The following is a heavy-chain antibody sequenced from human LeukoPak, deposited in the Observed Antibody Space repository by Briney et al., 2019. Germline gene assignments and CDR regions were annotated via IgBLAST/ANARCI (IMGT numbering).Heavy chain of an antibody. V-gene: IGHV3-23*01. CDR1: GFTFASYA. Sequence: GGSLRLSRAASGFTFASYAMSWVRQAPGKGLEWVSTTSGSGGSTYYADSVKGRFTISRDNSKNTLYLQMTSLRAEDTAVYYCARDLSVFGLSYFDYWGQGTLVTVSS. CDR2: TSGSGGST. D-gene: IGHD2/OR15-2a*01. CDR3: ARDLSVFGLSYFDY. J-gene: IGHJ4*02.